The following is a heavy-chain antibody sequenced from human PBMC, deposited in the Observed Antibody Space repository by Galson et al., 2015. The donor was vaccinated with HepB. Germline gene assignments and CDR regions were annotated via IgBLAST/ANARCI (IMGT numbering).Heavy chain of an antibody. CDR3: TFLSNA. J-gene: IGHJ5*02. V-gene: IGHV3-74*01. CDR1: GFNFSNHW. CDR2: INTDGSSS. D-gene: IGHD2/OR15-2a*01. Sequence: SLRLSCATSGFNFSNHWIHWVRQPQGQGLVWLSRINTDGSSSDYADLAKGRFTVSRDNRRSTAYLQLNSLRVEDTATYYCTFLSNAWGQGTLVTVSS.